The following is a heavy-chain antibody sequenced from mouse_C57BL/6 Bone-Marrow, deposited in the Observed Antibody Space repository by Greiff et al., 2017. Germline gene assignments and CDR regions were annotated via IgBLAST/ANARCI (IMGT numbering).Heavy chain of an antibody. CDR1: GFNIKNTY. Sequence: EVKLMESVAELVRPGASVKLSCTASGFNIKNTYMHWVKQRPEQGLEWIGRIDPANGNTKYAPKFQGKATITADTSSNTAYLQLSSLPSEDTAFDYCARIGSSKGYFDVWGTGTTVTVSS. V-gene: IGHV14-3*01. J-gene: IGHJ1*03. D-gene: IGHD1-1*01. CDR3: ARIGSSKGYFDV. CDR2: IDPANGNT.